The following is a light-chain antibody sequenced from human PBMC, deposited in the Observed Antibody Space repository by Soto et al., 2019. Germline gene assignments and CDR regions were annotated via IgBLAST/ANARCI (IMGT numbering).Light chain of an antibody. Sequence: QSALTQTPSASGSLGQSVTISCTGTRSDVGGYNYVSWYQQHPGRAPKLMIFEVSKRPSGVPDRFSGSKSGNAASLTVSGLQADDEADYYCSSYAGSNNDVFGTGTKLTVL. V-gene: IGLV2-8*01. J-gene: IGLJ1*01. CDR3: SSYAGSNNDV. CDR2: EVS. CDR1: RSDVGGYNY.